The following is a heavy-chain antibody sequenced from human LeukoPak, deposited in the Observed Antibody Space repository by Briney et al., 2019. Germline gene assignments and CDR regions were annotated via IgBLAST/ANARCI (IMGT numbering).Heavy chain of an antibody. CDR3: AKTLYDSGGRWNADY. CDR1: GFTFSNYG. D-gene: IGHD6-19*01. V-gene: IGHV3-23*01. Sequence: GSLSLSCAAYGFTFSNYGMSWVRQAPGQGLEWISDVSGSGGTTYYADSVKGRMTISTDTCKDNLYLQMHRLSDEATDFYYRAKTLYDSGGRWNADYWGQGTQVTVSS. J-gene: IGHJ4*02. CDR2: VSGSGGTT.